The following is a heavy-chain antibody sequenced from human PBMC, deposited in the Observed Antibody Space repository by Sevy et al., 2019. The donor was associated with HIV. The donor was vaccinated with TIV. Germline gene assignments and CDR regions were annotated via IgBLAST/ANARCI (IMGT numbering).Heavy chain of an antibody. D-gene: IGHD5-18*01. Sequence: GGSLRLSCAASGFTFSDYYMSWIRQAPGKGLEWVSYISSSGSTIYYADSVKGRCTISRDNAKNSLNLQMNSLRAEDTAVYYCARALASMARGYSYGYSGMDVWGQGTTVTVSS. CDR3: ARALASMARGYSYGYSGMDV. V-gene: IGHV3-11*01. CDR1: GFTFSDYY. CDR2: ISSSGSTI. J-gene: IGHJ6*02.